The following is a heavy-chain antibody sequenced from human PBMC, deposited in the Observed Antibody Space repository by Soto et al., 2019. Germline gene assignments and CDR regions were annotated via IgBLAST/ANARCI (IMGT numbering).Heavy chain of an antibody. CDR3: AKSLMNAKEV. CDR1: GFNFRSYG. D-gene: IGHD2-21*01. J-gene: IGHJ6*02. CDR2: ITAIGGNT. Sequence: GGSLSLSCTASGFNFRSYGMSWVRQAPGKGLEWVSGITAIGGNTYYTDSVKGRFTISRDNSKNTLYLQMSGLRVEDTAVFHCAKSLMNAKEVWGQGTTVTVSS. V-gene: IGHV3-23*01.